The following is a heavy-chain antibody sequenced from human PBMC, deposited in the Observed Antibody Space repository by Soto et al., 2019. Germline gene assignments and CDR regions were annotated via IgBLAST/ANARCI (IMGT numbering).Heavy chain of an antibody. J-gene: IGHJ4*02. CDR1: GFTFSSYA. CDR2: ISGSGGST. CDR3: TRRSAGTGTDY. D-gene: IGHD6-13*01. Sequence: GGSLRLSCAASGFTFSSYAMRWVRQAPGKGLEWVSAISGSGGSTYYADSVKGRFTISRDNSKNTADLQRNSLRTEDTAVYYCTRRSAGTGTDYRGQGTLVTVSS. V-gene: IGHV3-23*01.